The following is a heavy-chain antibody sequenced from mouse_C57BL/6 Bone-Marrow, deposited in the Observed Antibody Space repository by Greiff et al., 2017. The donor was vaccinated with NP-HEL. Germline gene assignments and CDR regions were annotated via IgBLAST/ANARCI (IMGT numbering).Heavy chain of an antibody. CDR2: INPSSGYT. CDR3: ARSGWGPFDY. V-gene: IGHV1-7*01. Sequence: VQLQQSGAELAKPGASVKLSCKASGYTFTSYWMHWVKQRPGQGLEWIGYINPSSGYTKYNQKFKDKATLTEDKSSSTAYMQLSSLTYEDSAVYYCARSGWGPFDYWGQGTTLTVSS. CDR1: GYTFTSYW. J-gene: IGHJ2*01. D-gene: IGHD3-2*02.